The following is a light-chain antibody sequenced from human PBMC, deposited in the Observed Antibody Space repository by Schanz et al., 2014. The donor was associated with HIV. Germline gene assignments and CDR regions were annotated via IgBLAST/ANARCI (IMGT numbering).Light chain of an antibody. CDR3: QQYYRTPWT. Sequence: VLTQSPATLSVYPGERVTLSCRTTQIISTSLAWYQQRPGQPPRLLLYGASSRATGIPDRFSGSGSGTEFTLTISSLQSEDFAVYYCQQYYRTPWTFGQGTKVEIK. CDR2: GAS. J-gene: IGKJ1*01. V-gene: IGKV3D-15*01. CDR1: QIISTS.